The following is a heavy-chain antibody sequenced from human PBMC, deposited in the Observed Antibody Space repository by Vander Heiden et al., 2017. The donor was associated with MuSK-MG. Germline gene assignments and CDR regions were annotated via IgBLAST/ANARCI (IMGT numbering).Heavy chain of an antibody. D-gene: IGHD3-10*01. CDR3: ASQPRSLWFGELRSIDY. CDR2: IYYSGST. CDR1: GGSISSSSYY. V-gene: IGHV4-39*01. Sequence: QLQLQESGPGLVKPSETLSLTCTVSGGSISSSSYYWGWIRQPPGKGLEWIGSIYYSGSTYYNTSLKSRVTISVDTSKNQFSLKLSSVTAADTAVYYCASQPRSLWFGELRSIDYWGQGTLVTVSS. J-gene: IGHJ4*02.